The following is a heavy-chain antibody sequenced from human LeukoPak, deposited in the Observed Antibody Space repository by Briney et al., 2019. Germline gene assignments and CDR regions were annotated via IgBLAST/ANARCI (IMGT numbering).Heavy chain of an antibody. CDR2: ISGSGGST. J-gene: IGHJ4*02. V-gene: IGHV3-23*01. Sequence: PGGSLRLSCAASGFTFSSYAMSWVRQAPGKGLEWVSAISGSGGSTYYADSVKGRFTISRDNAKNSLYLQMNSLRAEDTAVYYCARDRSNWGVDYWGQGTLVTVSS. D-gene: IGHD7-27*01. CDR1: GFTFSSYA. CDR3: ARDRSNWGVDY.